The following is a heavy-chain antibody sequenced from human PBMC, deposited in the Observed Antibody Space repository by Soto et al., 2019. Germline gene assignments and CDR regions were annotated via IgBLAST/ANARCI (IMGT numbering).Heavy chain of an antibody. D-gene: IGHD3-16*02. CDR2: IRWNSGSI. V-gene: IGHV3-9*01. CDR1: GFTFDDYA. Sequence: EVQLVESGGGLVKPGRSLRLSCAASGFTFDDYAMHWVRQAPGKGLEWVSGIRWNSGSIGYADSVKGPFTISRDNAENSLYLQMNSLRAEDTALYYCAKDLENLYDYVWGSYRAPYGMDVGGQGTTVPVSS. CDR3: AKDLENLYDYVWGSYRAPYGMDV. J-gene: IGHJ6*02.